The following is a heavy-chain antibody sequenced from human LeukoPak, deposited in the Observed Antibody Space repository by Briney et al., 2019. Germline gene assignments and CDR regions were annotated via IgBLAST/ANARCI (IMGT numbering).Heavy chain of an antibody. J-gene: IGHJ6*04. CDR1: GFMFRSSW. Sequence: GGSLRLSCAASGFMFRSSWMSWLRQAPGKGLEWVANIAPDGSEKYYVDSVRGRFTIFRDNAKNSLYLQMNSLRGDDTAVYYCAELGITMIGGVWGKGTTVTISS. CDR3: AELGITMIGGV. CDR2: IAPDGSEK. V-gene: IGHV3-7*01. D-gene: IGHD3-10*02.